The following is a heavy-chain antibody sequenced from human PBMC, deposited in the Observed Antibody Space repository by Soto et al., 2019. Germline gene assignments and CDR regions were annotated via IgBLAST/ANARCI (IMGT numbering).Heavy chain of an antibody. CDR3: AKDIKVAGTWGFDY. J-gene: IGHJ4*02. D-gene: IGHD6-19*01. CDR2: ISWNSGSI. V-gene: IGHV3-9*01. Sequence: GGSLRLSCAASGFTFDDYAMHWVRQAPGKGLEWVSGISWNSGSIGYADSVKGRFTISRDNAKNSLYLQMNSLRAEDTALYYCAKDIKVAGTWGFDYWGQGTLVTVSS. CDR1: GFTFDDYA.